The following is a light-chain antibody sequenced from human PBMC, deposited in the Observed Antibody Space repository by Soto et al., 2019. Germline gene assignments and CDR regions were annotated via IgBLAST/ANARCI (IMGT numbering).Light chain of an antibody. J-gene: IGKJ2*01. CDR3: LQYGNSPMYT. Sequence: EIVLTQSPGTLSLSPGERATLSCRASQSITGNYVTWYQQKPGQAPRLLIYGPSTRATGIPDRFSASGSGTDFTLTISRLEPEDFAVYYCLQYGNSPMYTFGQGTKLEMK. CDR2: GPS. V-gene: IGKV3-20*01. CDR1: QSITGNY.